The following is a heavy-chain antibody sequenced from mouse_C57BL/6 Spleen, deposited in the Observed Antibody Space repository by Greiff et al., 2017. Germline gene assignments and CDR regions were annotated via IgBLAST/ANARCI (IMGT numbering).Heavy chain of an antibody. D-gene: IGHD4-1*01. J-gene: IGHJ2*01. V-gene: IGHV1-50*01. CDR1: GYTFTSYW. CDR2: IDPSDSYT. Sequence: QVQLQQSGAELVKPGASVKLSCKASGYTFTSYWMQWVKQRPGQGLEWIGEIDPSDSYTNYNQKFKGKATLTVDTSSSTAYMQLSSLTSEDSAVYYCARSRAGTWVDYWGQGTTLTVSS. CDR3: ARSRAGTWVDY.